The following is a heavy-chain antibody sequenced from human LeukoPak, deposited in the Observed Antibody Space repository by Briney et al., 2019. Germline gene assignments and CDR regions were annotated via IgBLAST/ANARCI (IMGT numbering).Heavy chain of an antibody. CDR3: ARDGRGYSYGFDY. D-gene: IGHD5-18*01. Sequence: SETLSLTCTVSGGSISSSSYYWGWIRQPPGKGLEWIGSIYYSGSTYYNPSLKSRVTISVDTSKNQFSLKLSSVTAADTAVYYCARDGRGYSYGFDYWGRGTLVTVSS. CDR1: GGSISSSSYY. V-gene: IGHV4-39*07. CDR2: IYYSGST. J-gene: IGHJ4*02.